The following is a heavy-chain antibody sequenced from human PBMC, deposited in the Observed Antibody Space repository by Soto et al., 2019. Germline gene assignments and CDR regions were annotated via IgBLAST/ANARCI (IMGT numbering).Heavy chain of an antibody. D-gene: IGHD3-22*01. V-gene: IGHV1-3*01. CDR3: ARAAYYYDSSGYYSNWFDP. CDR2: INAGNGNT. J-gene: IGHJ5*02. Sequence: XSVKVSCKASGYSFTRYAVHWVRQAPGQRLEWMGWINAGNGNTKYSQKFQGRVTITRDTSASTAYMELSSLRSEDTAVYYCARAAYYYDSSGYYSNWFDPWGQGTLVTVPS. CDR1: GYSFTRYA.